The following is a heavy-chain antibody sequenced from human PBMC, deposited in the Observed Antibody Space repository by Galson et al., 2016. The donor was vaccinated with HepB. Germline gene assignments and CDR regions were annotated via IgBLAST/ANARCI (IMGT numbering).Heavy chain of an antibody. CDR3: ARDKSSSNPEYCHH. D-gene: IGHD2-2*01. V-gene: IGHV1-46*01. CDR2: IHPRGGST. J-gene: IGHJ1*01. Sequence: SVKVSCKASGYTFTIYYMHWVRQAPGQGREWMGLIHPRGGSTIYGQKFQGRVTMTRDTSTNTVYMEMSSLRAYDTAVYYCARDKSSSNPEYCHHWGQGTLVTVSS. CDR1: GYTFTIYY.